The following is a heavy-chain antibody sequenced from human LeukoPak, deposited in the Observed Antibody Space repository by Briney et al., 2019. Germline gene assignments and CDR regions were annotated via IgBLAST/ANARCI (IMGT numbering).Heavy chain of an antibody. Sequence: SETLSLTCTVSGGSTSSYYWSWIRQPPGKGLEWIGYIYYSGSTNYNPSLKSRVTISVDTSKNQFSLKLSSVTAADTAVYYCARRAGEYSHPYDYWGQGTLVTVSS. D-gene: IGHD4-17*01. CDR3: ARRAGEYSHPYDY. J-gene: IGHJ4*02. CDR1: GGSTSSYY. V-gene: IGHV4-59*01. CDR2: IYYSGST.